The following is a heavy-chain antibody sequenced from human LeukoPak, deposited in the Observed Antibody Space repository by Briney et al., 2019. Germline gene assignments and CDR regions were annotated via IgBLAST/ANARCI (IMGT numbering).Heavy chain of an antibody. J-gene: IGHJ3*02. Sequence: PSETLSLTCTVSGGSISSYYWSWIRQPAGKGLEWIGRIYSSGSTDYSPSLKRRVSLSVDTSKNQFSLKLSSVTAADTAVYYCARVMASGYSTYDAFDIWGQGTMVTVSS. CDR3: ARVMASGYSTYDAFDI. CDR1: GGSISSYY. V-gene: IGHV4-4*07. D-gene: IGHD5-12*01. CDR2: IYSSGST.